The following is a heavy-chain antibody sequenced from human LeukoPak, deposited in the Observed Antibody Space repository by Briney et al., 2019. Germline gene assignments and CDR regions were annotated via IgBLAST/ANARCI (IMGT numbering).Heavy chain of an antibody. D-gene: IGHD2-21*01. Sequence: GGSLRLSCAASGFTFSSYAMHWVRQAPGKGLEWVAVISYDGSNKYYADSVKGRFTISRDNAKNTLYLQMNSLRAEDTAVYYCARDHKYCGGDCYDYWGQGTLVTVSS. CDR3: ARDHKYCGGDCYDY. CDR1: GFTFSSYA. J-gene: IGHJ4*02. V-gene: IGHV3-30*04. CDR2: ISYDGSNK.